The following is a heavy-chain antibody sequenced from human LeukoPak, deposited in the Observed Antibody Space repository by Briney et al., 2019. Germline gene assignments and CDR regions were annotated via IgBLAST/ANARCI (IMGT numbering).Heavy chain of an antibody. CDR1: GYTFTGYY. J-gene: IGHJ4*02. Sequence: ASVKVSCKASGYTFTGYYMHWVRQAPGQGLEWMGRINPNSGGTNYAQKFQGRVTMTRDTSIRTAYMELSRLRSDDTAVYYCANWYCSSTSCYVDWGQGTLVTVSS. CDR3: ANWYCSSTSCYVD. V-gene: IGHV1-2*06. D-gene: IGHD2-2*01. CDR2: INPNSGGT.